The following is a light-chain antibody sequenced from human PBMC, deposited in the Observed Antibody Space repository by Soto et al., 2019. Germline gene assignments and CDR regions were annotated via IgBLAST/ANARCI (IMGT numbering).Light chain of an antibody. CDR1: SSDVGIYKY. J-gene: IGLJ2*01. CDR2: EVA. V-gene: IGLV2-14*01. Sequence: QSALTQPASVSGSPGQSITISCTGTSSDVGIYKYVSWYQQHPGKAPNLMIYEVANRPSGVSNRFSGSTPDNTASLTISGLQAEDEADYYCSSFTSSSTVVFGGGTKVTVL. CDR3: SSFTSSSTVV.